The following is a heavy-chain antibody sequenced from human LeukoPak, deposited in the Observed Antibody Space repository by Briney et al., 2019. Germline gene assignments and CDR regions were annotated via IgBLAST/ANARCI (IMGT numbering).Heavy chain of an antibody. J-gene: IGHJ6*03. CDR2: INRSGSS. V-gene: IGHV4-34*01. CDR1: GGSFSAHY. Sequence: SETLSLTCAVYGGSFSAHYWSWIRQPPGKGLEWIGEINRSGSSYYNPSLKSRVSMSVDTSKNQFSLKLTSVTAADTAVYYCARVRSYGDFYYYMDVWGKGTTVTISS. D-gene: IGHD5-18*01. CDR3: ARVRSYGDFYYYMDV.